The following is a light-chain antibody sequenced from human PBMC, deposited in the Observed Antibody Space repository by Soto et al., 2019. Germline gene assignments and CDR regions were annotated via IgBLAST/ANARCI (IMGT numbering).Light chain of an antibody. CDR2: GTS. CDR1: QSVPSTY. Sequence: VLSQYPGRMSLSPGNRANLSCRASQSVPSTYFAWYQQKSGQPPRLLISGTSNRATGIPDRFSGSGSGRDFTLTIGRLEPEDFAVYFCQQFGNSPWTFGQGTKVDIK. J-gene: IGKJ1*01. V-gene: IGKV3-20*01. CDR3: QQFGNSPWT.